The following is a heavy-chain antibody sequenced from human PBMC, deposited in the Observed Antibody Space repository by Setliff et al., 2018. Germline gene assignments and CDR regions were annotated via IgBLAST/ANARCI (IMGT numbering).Heavy chain of an antibody. CDR2: ISAYNGNT. CDR3: ARAVTYYDILTGQHHYDAFDI. D-gene: IGHD3-9*01. Sequence: ASVQVSCKASGYTFTSYGISWVRQAPGQGLEWMGWISAYNGNTNYAQKLQGRVTMTTDTSTSTAYMELRSLRSDDTAVYYCARAVTYYDILTGQHHYDAFDIWGQVTMVTVSS. V-gene: IGHV1-18*01. J-gene: IGHJ3*02. CDR1: GYTFTSYG.